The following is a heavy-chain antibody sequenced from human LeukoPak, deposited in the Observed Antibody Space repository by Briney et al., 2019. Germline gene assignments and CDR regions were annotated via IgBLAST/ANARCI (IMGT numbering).Heavy chain of an antibody. D-gene: IGHD5-18*01. V-gene: IGHV3-53*01. CDR2: IYRGETT. CDR3: AGMSVNGYSPY. J-gene: IGHJ4*02. CDR1: GFIVSSNY. Sequence: PGGSLSLSCTASGFIVSSNYMGWVRQAPGKGLEWVSIIYRGETTYYSDSVEGRFTISRDNSKNTLYLQMNSLRAEDTAVYYCAGMSVNGYSPYWGQGTLVTVSS.